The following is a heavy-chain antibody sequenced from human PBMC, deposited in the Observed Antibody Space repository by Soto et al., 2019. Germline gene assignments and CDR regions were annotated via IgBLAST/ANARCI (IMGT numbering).Heavy chain of an antibody. CDR3: AREGMPGVTATQPYWYFDL. CDR1: GFTFSSYG. D-gene: IGHD2-21*02. J-gene: IGHJ2*01. V-gene: IGHV3-33*01. Sequence: QVQLVESGGGVVQPGRSLRLSCAASGFTFSSYGMHWVRQAPGKGLEWVAVIWYDGSAKYDADSVKGRFTISRDNSKNTLYLQMNRLRAAYTAVYYCAREGMPGVTATQPYWYFDLWGRGTLFTVSS. CDR2: IWYDGSAK.